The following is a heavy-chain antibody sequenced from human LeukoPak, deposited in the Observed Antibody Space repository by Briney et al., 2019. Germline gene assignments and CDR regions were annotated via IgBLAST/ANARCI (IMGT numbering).Heavy chain of an antibody. D-gene: IGHD2-15*01. CDR2: IKSKTDGGTT. V-gene: IGHV3-15*01. Sequence: GGSLRLSCAASGFTFSNAWMSWVRQAPGKGLEWVGRIKSKTDGGTTDYAAPVKGRFTISRDDSKNTLYLQMNSLKTEDTAVYYCTTDPSGGGYCSGGSCYPDVYPNYMDVWGKGTTVTVSS. CDR3: TTDPSGGGYCSGGSCYPDVYPNYMDV. CDR1: GFTFSNAW. J-gene: IGHJ6*03.